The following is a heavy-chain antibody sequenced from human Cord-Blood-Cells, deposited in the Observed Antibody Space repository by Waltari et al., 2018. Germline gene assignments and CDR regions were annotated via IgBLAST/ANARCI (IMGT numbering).Heavy chain of an antibody. D-gene: IGHD6-13*01. CDR2: INWNGGST. J-gene: IGHJ5*02. V-gene: IGHV3-20*01. CDR3: ARDMEDYSSSWYWFDP. Sequence: GGGVVRPGGSLRLSCAASGFTFDDYGMSWVRQAPGKGLEWVSGINWNGGSTGYADSVKGRFTISRDNAKNSLYLQMNSLRAEDTALYHCARDMEDYSSSWYWFDPWGQGTLVTVSS. CDR1: GFTFDDYG.